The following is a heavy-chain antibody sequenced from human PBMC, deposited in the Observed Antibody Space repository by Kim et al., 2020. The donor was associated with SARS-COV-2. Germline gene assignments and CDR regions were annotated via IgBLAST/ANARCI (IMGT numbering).Heavy chain of an antibody. Sequence: ASVKVSCKASGYTFTSYYMHWVRQAPGQGLEWMGIINPSGGSTSYAQKFQGRVTMTRDTSTSTVYMELSSLRSEDTAVYYCARVGPGGSGSYFYYYYGMDVWGQGTTVTVSS. CDR3: ARVGPGGSGSYFYYYYGMDV. J-gene: IGHJ6*02. CDR2: INPSGGST. CDR1: GYTFTSYY. V-gene: IGHV1-46*01. D-gene: IGHD3-10*01.